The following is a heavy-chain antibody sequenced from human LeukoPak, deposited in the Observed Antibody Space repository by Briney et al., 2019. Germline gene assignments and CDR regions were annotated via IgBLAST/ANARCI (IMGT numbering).Heavy chain of an antibody. Sequence: SETLSLTCTVSGGSISRSSYYWGWIRQTPGKGPEWIGSIYYGGSTYYNPSLKSRVTISVDTSKNQFSLKLSSVTAADTAVYYCARCGIAAAGWFDPWGQGTLVTVSS. CDR1: GGSISRSSYY. V-gene: IGHV4-39*01. J-gene: IGHJ5*02. D-gene: IGHD6-13*01. CDR3: ARCGIAAAGWFDP. CDR2: IYYGGST.